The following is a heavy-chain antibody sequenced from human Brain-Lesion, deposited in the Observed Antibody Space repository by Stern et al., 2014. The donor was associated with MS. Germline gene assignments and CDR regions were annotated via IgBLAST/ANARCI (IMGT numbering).Heavy chain of an antibody. CDR2: INTNTGGT. CDR1: GYIFTGYY. J-gene: IGHJ6*02. V-gene: IGHV1-2*02. Sequence: QVQLVESGAEVKKPGDSVKVSCKTSGYIFTGYYIHWVRQAPGQGLEWMAWINTNTGGTKYAQKFQGRVTMSRDTSISTAYVELSSLTSDDTAVYYCARDQRGITIFGVVTDYYYLGMDVWGQGTTVTVSS. D-gene: IGHD3-3*01. CDR3: ARDQRGITIFGVVTDYYYLGMDV.